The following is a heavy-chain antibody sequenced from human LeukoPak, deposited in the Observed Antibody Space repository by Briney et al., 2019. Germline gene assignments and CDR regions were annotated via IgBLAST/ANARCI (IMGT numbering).Heavy chain of an antibody. D-gene: IGHD2-8*01. CDR3: ARAPSPYESNWFDP. CDR2: IYYSGST. V-gene: IGHV4-59*01. J-gene: IGHJ5*02. Sequence: NPSETLSLTCAVYGGSFSGYYWSWIRQPPGKGLEWIGYIYYSGSTNYNPSLKSRVTISVDTSKNQFSLKLSSVTAADTAVYYCARAPSPYESNWFDPWGQGTLVTVSS. CDR1: GGSFSGYY.